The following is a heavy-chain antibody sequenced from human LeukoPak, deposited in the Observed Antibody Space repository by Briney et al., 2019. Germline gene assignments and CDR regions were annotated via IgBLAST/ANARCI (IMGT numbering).Heavy chain of an antibody. V-gene: IGHV3-30*18. Sequence: GRSLRLSCAASGFTFSSYGMHWVRQAPGKGLEWVAVISYDGSNKYYADSVKGRFTISRDNSKNTLYLQMNSLRAEDTAVYYCAKSIVGATTVDYWGQGTLVTVSS. CDR3: AKSIVGATTVDY. CDR2: ISYDGSNK. CDR1: GFTFSSYG. D-gene: IGHD1-26*01. J-gene: IGHJ4*02.